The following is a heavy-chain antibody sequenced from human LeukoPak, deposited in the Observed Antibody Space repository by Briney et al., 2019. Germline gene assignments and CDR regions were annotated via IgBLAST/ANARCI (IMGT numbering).Heavy chain of an antibody. CDR3: ARGVVVVPAATNNWFDP. D-gene: IGHD2-2*01. V-gene: IGHV4-30-4*01. CDR1: GGSISSGDYY. CDR2: IYYSGST. Sequence: SRTLSLTCTVSGGSISSGDYYWSWIRQPPGKGLEWIGYIYYSGSTYYNPSLKSRVTISVDTSKNQFSLKLSSVTAADTAVYYCARGVVVVPAATNNWFDPWGQGTLVTVSS. J-gene: IGHJ5*02.